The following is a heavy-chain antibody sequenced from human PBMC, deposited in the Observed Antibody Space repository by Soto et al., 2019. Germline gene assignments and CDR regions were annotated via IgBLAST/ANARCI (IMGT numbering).Heavy chain of an antibody. J-gene: IGHJ4*02. V-gene: IGHV3-23*01. D-gene: IGHD6-19*01. CDR2: ISGSGDGT. Sequence: PGGSLRLSCAASGFRFSSYAMSWVRQAPGKGLEWVSVISGSGDGTYYADSVKGRFTIPRDNSKNTLYLQMDSLRAEDTAVYYCARDLEYSSGKRYFDYWGQGTLVTVSS. CDR3: ARDLEYSSGKRYFDY. CDR1: GFRFSSYA.